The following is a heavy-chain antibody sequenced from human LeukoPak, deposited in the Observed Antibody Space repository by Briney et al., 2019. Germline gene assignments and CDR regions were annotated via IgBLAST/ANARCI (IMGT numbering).Heavy chain of an antibody. Sequence: SVKVSCKASGGTFSSCAISWVRQAPGQGLEWMGGIIPIFGTANYAQKFQGRVTITADESTGTAYMELSSLRSEDTAVYYCARELGYCSSTSSPCWDYWGQGTLVTVSS. CDR3: ARELGYCSSTSSPCWDY. CDR1: GGTFSSCA. J-gene: IGHJ4*02. D-gene: IGHD2-2*01. V-gene: IGHV1-69*01. CDR2: IIPIFGTA.